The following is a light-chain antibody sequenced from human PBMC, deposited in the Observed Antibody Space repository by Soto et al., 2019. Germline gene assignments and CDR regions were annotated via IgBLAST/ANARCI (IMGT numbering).Light chain of an antibody. CDR3: LQHDSYPRI. J-gene: IGKJ4*01. CDR1: QGIRNR. V-gene: IGKV1-17*01. CDR2: VAS. Sequence: DIQMTQSPSSLSASVGDRVTISCRAGQGIRNRLDLFQQKPGKAPKRLIYVASSLQSGVPSRFSGSGSGTEFTLTINGLQPEDFATYYCLQHDSYPRIFGEGTKVEIK.